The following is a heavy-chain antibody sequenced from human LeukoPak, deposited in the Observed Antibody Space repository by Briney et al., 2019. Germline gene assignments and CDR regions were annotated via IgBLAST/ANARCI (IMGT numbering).Heavy chain of an antibody. V-gene: IGHV1-69*06. Sequence: SVKVSCKASGGTFSSYAISWVRQAPGQGLEWMGGIIPIFGTANYAQKFQGRVTITADKSTSTAYMELSSLRSEDTAVYYCASSTSVRGYDYWGQGTLVTVSS. CDR2: IIPIFGTA. D-gene: IGHD3-10*01. CDR3: ASSTSVRGYDY. J-gene: IGHJ4*02. CDR1: GGTFSSYA.